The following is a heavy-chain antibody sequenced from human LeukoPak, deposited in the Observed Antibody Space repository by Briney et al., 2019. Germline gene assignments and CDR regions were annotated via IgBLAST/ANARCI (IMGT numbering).Heavy chain of an antibody. Sequence: GGSLRLSCSASGFTFSIAAMHWVRQAPGKGLQYVSVISGNGVSSYADSVKGRFIISRDNSKNTVYHQMSSLRAEDTAVYYCVGDGRVGYNKYCYQWGQGTLVSVSS. D-gene: IGHD5-24*01. CDR1: GFTFSIAA. CDR2: ISGNGVS. CDR3: VGDGRVGYNKYCYQ. V-gene: IGHV3-64D*06. J-gene: IGHJ1*01.